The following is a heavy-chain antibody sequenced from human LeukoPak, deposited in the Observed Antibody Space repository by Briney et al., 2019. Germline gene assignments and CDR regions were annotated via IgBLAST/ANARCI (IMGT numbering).Heavy chain of an antibody. CDR1: GFTVSTNF. D-gene: IGHD3-16*01. Sequence: GGSLRLSCAASGFTVSTNFMTWVRQAPRKGLEWVSGIYSGGSTYYADSVKGGFTISSGNYKNTLYLQMNSLRAEDTAVYYYATFTGGTRGFDYWGQGTLVTVSS. CDR3: ATFTGGTRGFDY. CDR2: IYSGGST. V-gene: IGHV3-53*01. J-gene: IGHJ4*02.